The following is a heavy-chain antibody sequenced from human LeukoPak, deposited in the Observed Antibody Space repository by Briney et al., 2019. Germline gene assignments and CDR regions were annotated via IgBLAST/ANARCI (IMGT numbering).Heavy chain of an antibody. CDR1: GGTFSSYA. Sequence: WASVKVSCKASGGTFSSYAISWVRQAPGQGLEWMGGIIPIFGTANYAQKFQGRVTITADESTSTAYMELSSLRSEDTAVYYCARDGSYYDSSGYYLGWFDPWGQGTLVTVSS. J-gene: IGHJ5*02. CDR2: IIPIFGTA. V-gene: IGHV1-69*13. D-gene: IGHD3-22*01. CDR3: ARDGSYYDSSGYYLGWFDP.